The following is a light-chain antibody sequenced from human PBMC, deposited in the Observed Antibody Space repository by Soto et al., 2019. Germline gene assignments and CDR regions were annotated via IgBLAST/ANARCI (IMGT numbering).Light chain of an antibody. CDR3: QQYDNWPHT. J-gene: IGKJ2*01. V-gene: IGKV3-15*01. CDR2: GAS. CDR1: QTLSRN. Sequence: EMVMTQSPATLSVSPVERATLSCRASQTLSRNLAWYQQQPGQAPRLLIYGASTRATGIPARFSGSGSGTDFTLTISSLQSEDFAVYYCQQYDNWPHTFGQGTKLEIK.